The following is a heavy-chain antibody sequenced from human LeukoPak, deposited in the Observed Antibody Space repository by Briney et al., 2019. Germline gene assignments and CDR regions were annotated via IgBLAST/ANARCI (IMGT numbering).Heavy chain of an antibody. D-gene: IGHD3-22*01. CDR3: ARDAFDSSGYPDAFDI. Sequence: GGSLRLSCAASGFTFSSYAMHWVRQAPGKGLEWVAVISYDGSNKYYADSVKGRFTISRDNSKNTLYLQMNSLRAEDTAVYYCARDAFDSSGYPDAFDIWGQGTMVTVSS. CDR2: ISYDGSNK. CDR1: GFTFSSYA. J-gene: IGHJ3*02. V-gene: IGHV3-30-3*01.